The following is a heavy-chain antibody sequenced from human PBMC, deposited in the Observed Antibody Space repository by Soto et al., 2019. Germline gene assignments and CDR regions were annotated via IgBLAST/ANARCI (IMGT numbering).Heavy chain of an antibody. V-gene: IGHV4-30-4*01. CDR1: GGSISSGDYY. Sequence: QVQLQESGPGLVKPSQTLSLTCTVSGGSISSGDYYWSWIRQPPGKGLEWIGYIYYSGSTYYNPSLKSRVTISVDTSKNQFSLKLSSVTAADTAVYYCARDWGYSSSFGIGNWFDPWGQGTLVTVSS. J-gene: IGHJ5*02. CDR3: ARDWGYSSSFGIGNWFDP. D-gene: IGHD6-6*01. CDR2: IYYSGST.